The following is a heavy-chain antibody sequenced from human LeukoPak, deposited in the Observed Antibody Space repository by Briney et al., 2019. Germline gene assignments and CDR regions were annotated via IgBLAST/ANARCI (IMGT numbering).Heavy chain of an antibody. CDR1: GYSISSGYY. Sequence: PSETLSLTCAVSGYSISSGYYWGWIRQPPGKGLEWIGSIYHSGSTYYNPSLKSRVTISVDTSKNQLSLKLSSVTAADTAVYYCARRTVTTNADAFDIWGQGTMVTVSS. V-gene: IGHV4-38-2*01. CDR2: IYHSGST. D-gene: IGHD4-17*01. J-gene: IGHJ3*02. CDR3: ARRTVTTNADAFDI.